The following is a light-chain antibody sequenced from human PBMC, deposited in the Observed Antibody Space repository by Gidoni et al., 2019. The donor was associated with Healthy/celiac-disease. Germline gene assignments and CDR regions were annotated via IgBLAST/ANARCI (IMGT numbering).Light chain of an antibody. J-gene: IGKJ1*01. CDR3: QQSFTTVKT. Sequence: DIQMPQSPSSLSASVGDRVTITCRASQSISSFLNWYRQNPGKAPKLLIYSASSLQSGIPSRFSGSGSGTDFSLTISSLQPADFATYYCQQSFTTVKTFGQGTKVEIK. CDR2: SAS. V-gene: IGKV1-39*01. CDR1: QSISSF.